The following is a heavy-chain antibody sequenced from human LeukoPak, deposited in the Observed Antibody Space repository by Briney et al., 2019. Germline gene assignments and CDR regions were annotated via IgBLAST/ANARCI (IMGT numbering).Heavy chain of an antibody. V-gene: IGHV3-23*01. CDR3: AKDMWGSYSSSWYFDY. J-gene: IGHJ4*02. CDR1: GFTFSSYA. Sequence: PGGSLRLSCAASGFTFSSYAMSWVRQAPGKGLEWVSAISGSGGSTYYADSVKGRFTISRDNSKNTLYLQMNSLRAEDTAVYYCAKDMWGSYSSSWYFDYWGQGTLVTVSS. D-gene: IGHD6-13*01. CDR2: ISGSGGST.